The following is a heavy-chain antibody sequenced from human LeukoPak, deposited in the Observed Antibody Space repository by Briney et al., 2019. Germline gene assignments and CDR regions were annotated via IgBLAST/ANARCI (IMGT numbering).Heavy chain of an antibody. Sequence: SVKVSCKXSGGTFSSYTISWVRQAPGQGLEWMGRIIPILGIANYSQKFQGRVTITADKSTSTAYMELSSLRSEDTAVYYCARDYYGSGSYMGFDYWGQGTLVTVSS. V-gene: IGHV1-69*04. D-gene: IGHD3-10*01. J-gene: IGHJ4*02. CDR2: IIPILGIA. CDR1: GGTFSSYT. CDR3: ARDYYGSGSYMGFDY.